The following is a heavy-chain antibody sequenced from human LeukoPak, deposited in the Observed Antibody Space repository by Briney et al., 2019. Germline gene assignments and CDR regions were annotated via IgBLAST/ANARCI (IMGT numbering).Heavy chain of an antibody. Sequence: SETLSLTCTVSGGSISSGNYYWSWIRQRPGKGLEWIGYIYDSGSTYYNPSLKSRVTISVDTSKNQFSLKLSSVTAADTAVYYCARGGGYSYNNLDYWGQGILVTVSS. CDR3: ARGGGYSYNNLDY. CDR2: IYDSGST. D-gene: IGHD5-18*01. CDR1: GGSISSGNYY. V-gene: IGHV4-31*03. J-gene: IGHJ4*02.